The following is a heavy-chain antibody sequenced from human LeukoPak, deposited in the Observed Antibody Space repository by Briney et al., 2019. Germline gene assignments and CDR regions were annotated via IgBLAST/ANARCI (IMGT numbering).Heavy chain of an antibody. CDR3: AKAPSGDSSGYYTDASDI. D-gene: IGHD3-22*01. Sequence: GGSLRLSCAASGFTFNGYAMHWVRQAPGKGLEWVSGISWNIGRIGYADSVKGRFTISRDNAKNSLYLQMNSLRAEDTAFYYCAKAPSGDSSGYYTDASDIWGQGTMVTVSS. J-gene: IGHJ3*02. CDR1: GFTFNGYA. V-gene: IGHV3-9*01. CDR2: ISWNIGRI.